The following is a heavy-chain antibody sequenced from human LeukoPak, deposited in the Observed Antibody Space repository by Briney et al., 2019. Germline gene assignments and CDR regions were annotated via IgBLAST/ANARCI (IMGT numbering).Heavy chain of an antibody. Sequence: SGGSLRLSCAASGFTFSSYGMHWVRQAPGKGLEWVAVISYDGSKKYYADSVKGRFTISRDNSKNTLYLQMNSLRAEDTAVYYCAKDAHKLRFLEYGMDVWGQGTTVTVSS. J-gene: IGHJ6*02. V-gene: IGHV3-30*18. CDR2: ISYDGSKK. CDR3: AKDAHKLRFLEYGMDV. D-gene: IGHD3-3*01. CDR1: GFTFSSYG.